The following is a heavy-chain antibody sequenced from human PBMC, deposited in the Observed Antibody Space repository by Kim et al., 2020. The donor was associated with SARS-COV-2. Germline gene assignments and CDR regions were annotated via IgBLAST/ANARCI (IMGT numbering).Heavy chain of an antibody. J-gene: IGHJ6*01. CDR3: AYTSDYYDSSGYPPDYYG. CDR1: GFTFSSYG. V-gene: IGHV3-30*03. CDR2: ISYDGSNK. Sequence: GGSLRLSCAASGFTFSSYGMHWVRQAPGKGLEWVAVISYDGSNKYYADSVKGRFTISRDNSKNTLYLQMNSLRAEDTAVYYCAYTSDYYDSSGYPPDYYG. D-gene: IGHD3-22*01.